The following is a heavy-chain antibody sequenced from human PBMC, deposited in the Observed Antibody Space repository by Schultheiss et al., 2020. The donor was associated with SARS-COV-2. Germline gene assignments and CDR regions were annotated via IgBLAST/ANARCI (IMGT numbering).Heavy chain of an antibody. J-gene: IGHJ3*02. CDR3: ARDSSGEYVLRFLEWLHPSI. CDR2: IYSGGST. V-gene: IGHV3-66*01. Sequence: GGSLRLSCAASGFTVSSNYMSWVRQAPGKGLEWVSVIYSGGSTYYADSVKGRFTISRENAKNSLYLQMNSLRAEDTAVYYCARDSSGEYVLRFLEWLHPSIWGQGTMVTVSS. D-gene: IGHD3-3*01. CDR1: GFTVSSNY.